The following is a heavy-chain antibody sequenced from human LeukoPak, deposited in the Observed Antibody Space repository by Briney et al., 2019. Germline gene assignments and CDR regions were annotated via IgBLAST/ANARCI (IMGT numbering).Heavy chain of an antibody. J-gene: IGHJ3*02. CDR3: ARGGGVFDI. D-gene: IGHD3-10*01. CDR1: GGTFSSYA. Sequence: ASVKVSCKASGGTFSSYAISWVRQAPGQGLEWMGWMNPNSGNTNYAQKFQGGVTITRNTSISTAYMELSSLRSEDTAVYYCARGGGVFDIWGQGTMVTVSS. CDR2: MNPNSGNT. V-gene: IGHV1-8*03.